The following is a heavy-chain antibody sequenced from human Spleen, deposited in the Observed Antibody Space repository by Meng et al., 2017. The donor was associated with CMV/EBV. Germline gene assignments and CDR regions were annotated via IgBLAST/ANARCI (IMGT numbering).Heavy chain of an antibody. J-gene: IGHJ5*02. CDR3: ARDAGRSDTRIGPRPFFDWFDP. CDR2: IYYSGST. CDR1: GGSVSSGSHY. D-gene: IGHD6-6*01. Sequence: SETLSLTCTVSGGSVSSGSHYWSWIRQPPEKGLECIGHIYYSGSTKYNLSLKSRFTISLDPSKNQFSLKLSSVTAADTAVDYCARDAGRSDTRIGPRPFFDWFDPWGQGTLVTVSS. V-gene: IGHV4-61*01.